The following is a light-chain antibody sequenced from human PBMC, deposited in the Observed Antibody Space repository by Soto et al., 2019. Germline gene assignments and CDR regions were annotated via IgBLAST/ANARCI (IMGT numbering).Light chain of an antibody. V-gene: IGKV3-15*01. CDR3: PSDHNCPYT. CDR1: QSVSSN. Sequence: HAAPTRCGSTRKKATLSCRASQSVSSNLAWYQQKPGQAPRLLIYGASTRATGIPARFSGSGSGTESTLSIRSMSSEAFAVYYRPSDHNCPYTFGHGTKVDIK. J-gene: IGKJ1*01. CDR2: GAS.